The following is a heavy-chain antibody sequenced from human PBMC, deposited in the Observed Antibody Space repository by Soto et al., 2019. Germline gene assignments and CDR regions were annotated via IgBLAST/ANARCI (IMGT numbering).Heavy chain of an antibody. D-gene: IGHD6-19*01. J-gene: IGHJ3*02. Sequence: VQLVESGGGLVKPGGSLRLSCAASGLTFSDYYMSWIRQGPGKGLEWISYISSSGTSIYYADSVKGRFTISRDNAKNSLYLQMNSLRAEDTALYYCARASQWLVLDGFDIWGQGTMVTVSS. V-gene: IGHV3-11*01. CDR1: GLTFSDYY. CDR3: ARASQWLVLDGFDI. CDR2: ISSSGTSI.